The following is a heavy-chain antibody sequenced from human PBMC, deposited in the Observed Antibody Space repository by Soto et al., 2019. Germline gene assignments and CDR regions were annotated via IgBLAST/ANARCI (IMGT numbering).Heavy chain of an antibody. CDR2: ISYDGSNK. CDR1: GFTFSSYG. V-gene: IGHV3-30*18. Sequence: GGSLRLSCAASGFTFSSYGMHWVRQAPGKGLEWVAVISYDGSNKYYADSVKGRFTISRDNSKNTLYLQMNSLRAEDTAVYYFAKDRVFTVTTRTPLQFHYWGQGTLVTVSS. D-gene: IGHD4-17*01. J-gene: IGHJ4*02. CDR3: AKDRVFTVTTRTPLQFHY.